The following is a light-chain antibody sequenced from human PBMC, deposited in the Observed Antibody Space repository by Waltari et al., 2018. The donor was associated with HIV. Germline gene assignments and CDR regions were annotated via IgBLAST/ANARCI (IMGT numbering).Light chain of an antibody. Sequence: QLVLTQSPSASASLGASVKLTCTLSSRNSNYAIAWQQQQPGKCPRYLMKLKRDGSHIKGDGIPDRFSGSSSGDERYLTISSLQSEDETDYYCQTWGAGIQEVFGGGTKLTVL. J-gene: IGLJ3*02. CDR3: QTWGAGIQEV. CDR1: SRNSNYA. CDR2: LKRDGSH. V-gene: IGLV4-69*01.